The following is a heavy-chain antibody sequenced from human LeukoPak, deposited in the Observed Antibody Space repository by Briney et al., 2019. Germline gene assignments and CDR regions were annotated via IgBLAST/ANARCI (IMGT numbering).Heavy chain of an antibody. Sequence: ASVKVSCKASGYTFTSYYMHWVRQAPGQGLEWMGIINPSGGSTSYAQKFQGRVTMTRDTSTSTVYMELSSLRSEDTAVYYWAREAYDSSGYYSQIDYWGQGTLVTVSS. V-gene: IGHV1-46*01. J-gene: IGHJ4*02. CDR2: INPSGGST. D-gene: IGHD3-22*01. CDR1: GYTFTSYY. CDR3: AREAYDSSGYYSQIDY.